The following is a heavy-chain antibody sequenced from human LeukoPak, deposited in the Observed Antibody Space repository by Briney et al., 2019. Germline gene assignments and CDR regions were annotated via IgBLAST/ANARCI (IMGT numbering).Heavy chain of an antibody. CDR3: ARDGNYYESSGPADY. CDR2: INSDGIST. D-gene: IGHD3-22*01. J-gene: IGHJ4*02. CDR1: RFTFSRYW. V-gene: IGHV3-74*01. Sequence: GGSLRLSCAASRFTFSRYWMHWVLQAPGKGLVWVSRINSDGISTSYADSVKGRFTISRDNAKNTLYLQMNSLRAEDTAVYYCARDGNYYESSGPADYWGQGTLVTVSS.